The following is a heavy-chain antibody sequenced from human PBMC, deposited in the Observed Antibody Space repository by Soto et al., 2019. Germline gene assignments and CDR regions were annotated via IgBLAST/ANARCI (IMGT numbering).Heavy chain of an antibody. CDR1: GFTFSSYA. V-gene: IGHV3-30-3*01. J-gene: IGHJ5*02. CDR3: ASSKNSGSYYSWFDP. Sequence: GGSLRLSCAVSGFTFSSYAMHWVRQAPSKGLEWVAVISYDGSNKYYADSVKGRFTISRDNSKNTLYLQMNSLRAEDTAVYYCASSKNSGSYYSWFDPWGQGTLVTVSS. D-gene: IGHD1-26*01. CDR2: ISYDGSNK.